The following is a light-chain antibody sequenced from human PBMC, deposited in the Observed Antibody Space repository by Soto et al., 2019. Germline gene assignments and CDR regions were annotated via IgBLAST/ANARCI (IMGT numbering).Light chain of an antibody. CDR3: SSYTSSSTPSYV. V-gene: IGLV2-18*02. Sequence: QSVLTQPPSVSGSPGQSVTISCTGTSSDVGSYNRVSWYQQPPGTAPKLMIYEVSNRPSGVPDRFSGSKSGNTASLTISGLQAEDEADYYCSSYTSSSTPSYVFGTGTKVTVL. J-gene: IGLJ1*01. CDR2: EVS. CDR1: SSDVGSYNR.